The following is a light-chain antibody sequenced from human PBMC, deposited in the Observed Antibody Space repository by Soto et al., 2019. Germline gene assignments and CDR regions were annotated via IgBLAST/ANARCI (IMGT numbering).Light chain of an antibody. CDR3: AAWDDSLSGPHVV. J-gene: IGLJ2*01. Sequence: QSVLTQPPSASGTPGQRVTISCSGSSSNIGSNYVYWYQQLPGTAPKLLIYRNNQRPSGVHDRFSGSKSGTSASLAISGLRSEDEADYYCAAWDDSLSGPHVVFGGGTKLTVL. CDR1: SSNIGSNY. V-gene: IGLV1-47*01. CDR2: RNN.